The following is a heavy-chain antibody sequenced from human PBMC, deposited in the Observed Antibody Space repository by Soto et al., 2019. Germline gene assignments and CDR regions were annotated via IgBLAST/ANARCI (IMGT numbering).Heavy chain of an antibody. V-gene: IGHV1-18*01. Sequence: QVHLVQSGAEVKKPGASVKVSCKGSGYAFTTYGMTWVRQAPGQGLEWMGWISAHNGNTNYAQKLQGRATVTRDTSTSTAYMELRSLRSDDTAVYYCARGRYGDYWGQGALVTVSS. CDR2: ISAHNGNT. D-gene: IGHD1-1*01. CDR3: ARGRYGDY. J-gene: IGHJ4*02. CDR1: GYAFTTYG.